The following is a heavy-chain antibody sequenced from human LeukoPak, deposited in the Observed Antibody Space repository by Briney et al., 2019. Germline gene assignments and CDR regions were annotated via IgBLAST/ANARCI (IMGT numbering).Heavy chain of an antibody. Sequence: SETLSLTCTVSGASISSYYWSWIRQPPGEGLEWIGYIYYSGNTNYNPSLKSRVTISIDTSKNKFSLKLNSLTAADTAVYYCARVGYSFGNDYWGQGTLVTVSS. V-gene: IGHV4-59*01. CDR2: IYYSGNT. CDR3: ARVGYSFGNDY. J-gene: IGHJ4*02. D-gene: IGHD5-18*01. CDR1: GASISSYY.